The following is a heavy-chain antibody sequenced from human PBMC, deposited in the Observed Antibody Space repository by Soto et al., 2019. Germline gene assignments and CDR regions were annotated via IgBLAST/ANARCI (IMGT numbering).Heavy chain of an antibody. V-gene: IGHV3-23*01. D-gene: IGHD2-2*01. Sequence: GGSLRLSCAASGFTFSSYAMSWVRQAPGKGLEWVSAISGSGGSTYYADSVRGRFTISRDNSKNTLYLQMNSLRAEDTAVYYCAKEQYCSSTSCLFDYWGQGTLVTVSS. CDR3: AKEQYCSSTSCLFDY. CDR2: ISGSGGST. J-gene: IGHJ4*02. CDR1: GFTFSSYA.